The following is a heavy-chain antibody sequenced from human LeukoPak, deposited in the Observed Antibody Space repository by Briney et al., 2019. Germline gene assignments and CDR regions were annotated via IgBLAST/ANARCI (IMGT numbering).Heavy chain of an antibody. D-gene: IGHD1-26*01. V-gene: IGHV3-48*04. CDR1: GFPFSSYS. CDR3: ARDYLSGSYGY. Sequence: GGSLRLSCAASGFPFSSYSMNWVRQATGKGLEWVSYISSSSSTIYYADSVKGRFTISRDNAKNSLYLQMNSLRAEDTAVYYCARDYLSGSYGYWGQGTLVTVSS. J-gene: IGHJ4*02. CDR2: ISSSSSTI.